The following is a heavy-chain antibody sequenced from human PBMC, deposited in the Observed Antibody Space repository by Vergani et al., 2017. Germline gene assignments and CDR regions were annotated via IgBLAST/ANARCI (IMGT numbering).Heavy chain of an antibody. J-gene: IGHJ6*02. CDR1: GYTFTSYD. CDR2: MNPKSGKT. D-gene: IGHD4-17*01. Sequence: QVQLVQSGAEVKKPGASVKVSCKASGYTFTSYDINWVRQATGQGLEWMGWMNPKSGKTGYAQKFQGRVTMTRNTSISTAYMELSSLRSKDTAVYYCERSYGDYGYYYYGMDVWGQGTTVTVSS. CDR3: ERSYGDYGYYYYGMDV. V-gene: IGHV1-8*01.